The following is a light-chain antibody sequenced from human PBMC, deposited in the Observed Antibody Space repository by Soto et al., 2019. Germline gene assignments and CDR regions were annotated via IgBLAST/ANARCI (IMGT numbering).Light chain of an antibody. J-gene: IGKJ1*01. CDR1: QSLLHSNGYNY. Sequence: DIVMTQSPLSLPVTAGEPASVSCRSSQSLLHSNGYNYLDWYLQKPGQSPQLLIYWGSNRASGVPDRFSGSGSGTDFTLKISRVEAEDVGVYYCMQALQSPWTFGQGTQ. CDR3: MQALQSPWT. V-gene: IGKV2-28*01. CDR2: WGS.